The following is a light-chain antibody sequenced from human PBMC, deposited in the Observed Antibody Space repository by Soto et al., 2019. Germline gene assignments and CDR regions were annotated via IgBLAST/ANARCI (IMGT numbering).Light chain of an antibody. V-gene: IGLV2-14*01. J-gene: IGLJ3*02. Sequence: QSALTQPASVSGSPGQSITISCTGTISDVGRYNYVSWYQQHPGKAPQLIIYEVTNRPSEISNRFSGSKSGNTASLTISGLLAEDEGDYYCTSYTSSNSWEFGGGTQLTVL. CDR3: TSYTSSNSWE. CDR2: EVT. CDR1: ISDVGRYNY.